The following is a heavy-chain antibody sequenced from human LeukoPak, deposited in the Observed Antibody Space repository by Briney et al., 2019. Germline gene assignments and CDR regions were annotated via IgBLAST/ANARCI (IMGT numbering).Heavy chain of an antibody. CDR2: IYSAGDT. Sequence: GGSLRLSCAASGFTGSSNFMSWVRQTPGKGLEWVSVIYSAGDTYYADSVKGRFTISRDNFKNTVYLQMNSLRADDTAVYYCARDYCTTSSCSTRWFDPWGQGTLVTVSS. CDR3: ARDYCTTSSCSTRWFDP. V-gene: IGHV3-66*02. J-gene: IGHJ5*02. CDR1: GFTGSSNF. D-gene: IGHD1-1*01.